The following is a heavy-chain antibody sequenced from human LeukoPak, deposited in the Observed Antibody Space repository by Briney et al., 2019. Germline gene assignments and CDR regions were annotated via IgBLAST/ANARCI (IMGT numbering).Heavy chain of an antibody. CDR2: TYYSGNT. Sequence: PSETLSLTCTVSGGSISGYYWTWIRQPPGKGLEWIGHTYYSGNTNYNPSLKSRVTISVDLSKNQFSLKMNSVTAADTAVYYCAARIVGTTNHFDYWDQGNLVTVSS. CDR1: GGSISGYY. V-gene: IGHV4-59*01. J-gene: IGHJ4*02. D-gene: IGHD1-26*01. CDR3: AARIVGTTNHFDY.